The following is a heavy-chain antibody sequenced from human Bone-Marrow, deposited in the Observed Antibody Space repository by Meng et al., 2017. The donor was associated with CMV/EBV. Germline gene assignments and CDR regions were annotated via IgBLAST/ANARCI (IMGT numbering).Heavy chain of an antibody. CDR1: GYTCTSYG. D-gene: IGHD1-7*01. V-gene: IGHV1-18*01. CDR3: ARAGGTTRRGYYFDY. Sequence: SGYTCTSYGITWVRQAPGQGLEWMGWISGYNGNTNYAQKVQGRVTMTTDTSTSTAYMELRSLRSDDTAVYYCARAGGTTRRGYYFDYWGQGTLVTVSS. J-gene: IGHJ4*02. CDR2: ISGYNGNT.